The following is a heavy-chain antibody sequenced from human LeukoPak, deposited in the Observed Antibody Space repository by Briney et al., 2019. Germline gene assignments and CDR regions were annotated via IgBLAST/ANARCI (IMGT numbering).Heavy chain of an antibody. J-gene: IGHJ6*03. D-gene: IGHD5-12*01. CDR2: ISGSGDST. CDR3: AKAHRGYAPRRTYYYYMDV. CDR1: GFTFSSYA. V-gene: IGHV3-23*01. Sequence: GGSLRLSCAASGFTFSSYAMSWVRQAPGKGLEWVSAISGSGDSTYYADSVKGRFTISRDNSKNTLYLQMNSLRAEDTAVYYCAKAHRGYAPRRTYYYYMDVWGKGTTVTVSS.